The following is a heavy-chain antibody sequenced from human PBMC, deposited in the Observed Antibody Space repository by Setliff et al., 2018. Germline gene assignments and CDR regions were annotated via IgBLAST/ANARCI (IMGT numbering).Heavy chain of an antibody. CDR2: IHKSGATI. J-gene: IGHJ6*03. CDR3: ARDTTLAMVRGGTYYYSYMDV. Sequence: LSLTCAVYGGSFSGYYWNWVRQAPGMRLEWVSYIHKSGATIYYADSVKGRFTISRDNGKNSLYLQLNSLRADDTAVYYCARDTTLAMVRGGTYYYSYMDVWGKGTTVTVSS. CDR1: GGSFSGYY. V-gene: IGHV3-48*03. D-gene: IGHD3-10*01.